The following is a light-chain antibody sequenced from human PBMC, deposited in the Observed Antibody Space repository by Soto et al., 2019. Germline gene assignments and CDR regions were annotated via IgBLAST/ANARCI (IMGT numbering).Light chain of an antibody. CDR2: INSDGSY. CDR1: SGHTNYA. CDR3: QTWDTAYVI. J-gene: IGLJ2*01. V-gene: IGLV4-69*01. Sequence: QSVLTQSPSASASLGASVKLTCTLSSGHTNYAIAWHQQQPDKGPRYLMKINSDGSYSKGDGIPDRFSGSTSGAERYLTTSSLQSEDEADYYCQTWDTAYVIFGGGTKLTVL.